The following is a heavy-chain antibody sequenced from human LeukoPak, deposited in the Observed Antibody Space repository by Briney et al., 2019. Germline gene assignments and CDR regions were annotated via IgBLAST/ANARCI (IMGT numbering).Heavy chain of an antibody. CDR1: GGSFSGYY. Sequence: SETLSLTCAVYGGSFSGYYWSWIRQPPGKGLEWIGEINHSGSTNYNPSLKSRVTISVDTSKNQFSLKLSSVTAADTAVYYCARDSPPYSGSYLAFDIWGQGTMVTVSS. J-gene: IGHJ3*02. V-gene: IGHV4-34*01. D-gene: IGHD1-26*01. CDR2: INHSGST. CDR3: ARDSPPYSGSYLAFDI.